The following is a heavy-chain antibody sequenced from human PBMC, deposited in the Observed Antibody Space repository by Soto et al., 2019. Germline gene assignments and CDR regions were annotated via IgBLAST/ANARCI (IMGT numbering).Heavy chain of an antibody. Sequence: LSLTCTVSGGSISSGGYYWSWIRQHPGKGLEWIGYIYYSGSTYYNPSLKSRVTISVDTSKNQFSLKLSSVTAADTAVYYCARGRYYDSSGYFNWFDPWGQGTLVTVSS. CDR1: GGSISSGGYY. V-gene: IGHV4-31*03. D-gene: IGHD3-22*01. CDR3: ARGRYYDSSGYFNWFDP. J-gene: IGHJ5*02. CDR2: IYYSGST.